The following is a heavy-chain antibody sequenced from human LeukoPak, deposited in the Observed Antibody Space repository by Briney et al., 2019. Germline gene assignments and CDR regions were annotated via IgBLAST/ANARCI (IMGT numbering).Heavy chain of an antibody. CDR3: ARDRVAVASLGYFDY. J-gene: IGHJ4*02. D-gene: IGHD6-19*01. CDR1: GFTFSSYS. CDR2: ISSSSSYI. Sequence: GGSLRLSCAASGFTFSSYSMNWVRQAPGKGLEWVSSISSSSSYIYYADSVKGRFTISRDNAKNSLYLQMNSLRAEDTAVYYCARDRVAVASLGYFDYWGQGTLVTVSS. V-gene: IGHV3-21*01.